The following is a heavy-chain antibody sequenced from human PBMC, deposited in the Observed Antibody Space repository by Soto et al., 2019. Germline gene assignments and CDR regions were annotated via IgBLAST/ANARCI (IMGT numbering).Heavy chain of an antibody. J-gene: IGHJ4*02. V-gene: IGHV5-10-1*01. Sequence: GGSLKISCKGSGYSFTSYWISWVRQMPGKGLEWMGRIDPSDSYTNYSPPFQGHVTISADKSISTAYLQWSSLKASDTAMYYCARQIYDSDTGPNFQYYFDSWGQGTPVTVSS. D-gene: IGHD3-22*01. CDR2: IDPSDSYT. CDR1: GYSFTSYW. CDR3: ARQIYDSDTGPNFQYYFDS.